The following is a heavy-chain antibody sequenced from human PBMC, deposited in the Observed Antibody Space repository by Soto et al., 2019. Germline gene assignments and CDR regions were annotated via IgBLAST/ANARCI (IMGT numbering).Heavy chain of an antibody. D-gene: IGHD2-15*01. CDR1: GYSFTSYW. CDR3: ARLPRYCSGGSCRNWFDP. CDR2: IYPGDSDT. Sequence: PGESLKISCKGSGYSFTSYWIGWVRQMPGKGLEWMGIIYPGDSDTRYSPSFQGQVTISADKSISTAYLQWSSLKASETAMYYCARLPRYCSGGSCRNWFDPWGQGTLVTVSS. J-gene: IGHJ5*02. V-gene: IGHV5-51*01.